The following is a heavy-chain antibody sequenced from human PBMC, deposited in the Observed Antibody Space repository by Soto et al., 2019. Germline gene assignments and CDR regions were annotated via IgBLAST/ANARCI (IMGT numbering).Heavy chain of an antibody. J-gene: IGHJ3*02. D-gene: IGHD5-12*01. CDR3: VKAGYNVYDSASDI. CDR2: ISNDGETT. Sequence: EVQLVESGGGLVQPGGSLRLSCSASGFIFSSYAMHWVRQAPGKGLEYLSVISNDGETTYYADSVKGRFTISRDNSKNTLYLQMSGLIVEDTAVYYCVKAGYNVYDSASDIWGQGTMVTVSS. CDR1: GFIFSSYA. V-gene: IGHV3-64D*06.